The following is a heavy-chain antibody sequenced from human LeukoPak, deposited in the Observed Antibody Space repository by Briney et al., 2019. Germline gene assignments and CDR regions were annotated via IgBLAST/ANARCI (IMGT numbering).Heavy chain of an antibody. D-gene: IGHD2-15*01. CDR2: IWYDGSNK. Sequence: PGGSLRLSCAASGFTFSSYGMHWVRQAPGKGLEWVAVIWYDGSNKYYADSVKGRFTISRDNSKNTLYLRMNSLRAEDTAVYYCARGRSLVVVVAATTDAFDIWGQGTMVTVSS. CDR3: ARGRSLVVVVAATTDAFDI. CDR1: GFTFSSYG. V-gene: IGHV3-33*01. J-gene: IGHJ3*02.